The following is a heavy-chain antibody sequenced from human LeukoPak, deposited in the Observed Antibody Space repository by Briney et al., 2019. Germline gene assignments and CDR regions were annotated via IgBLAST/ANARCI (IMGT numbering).Heavy chain of an antibody. CDR1: GFTFSSYA. J-gene: IGHJ4*02. V-gene: IGHV3-23*01. Sequence: GGSLRLSCAASGFTFSSYAMSWVCQAPGEGLEWGSAISGSRGSTYYADYVKGRFTISRDNAKNSLYLQMNSLRAEDTAVYYCARDLSGYSNYEDDSFDYWGQGTLVTVSS. CDR3: ARDLSGYSNYEDDSFDY. D-gene: IGHD4-4*01. CDR2: ISGSRGST.